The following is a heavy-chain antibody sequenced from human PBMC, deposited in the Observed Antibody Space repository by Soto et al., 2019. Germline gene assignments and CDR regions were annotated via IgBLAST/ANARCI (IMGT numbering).Heavy chain of an antibody. Sequence: QVQLVQSGAEVKKPGSSVKVSCKASGGTFSSYTISWVRQAPGQGLEWMGRIIPILGIANYAQKFQGRVTITADKSTSTAYMELSSLRSEDTAVYYCARGVRDSSGYYRFYFDYWGQGTLVTVSS. CDR3: ARGVRDSSGYYRFYFDY. V-gene: IGHV1-69*02. J-gene: IGHJ4*02. CDR1: GGTFSSYT. CDR2: IIPILGIA. D-gene: IGHD3-22*01.